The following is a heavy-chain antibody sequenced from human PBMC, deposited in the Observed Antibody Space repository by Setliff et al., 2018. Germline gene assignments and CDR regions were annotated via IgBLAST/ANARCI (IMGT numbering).Heavy chain of an antibody. CDR1: GKSFTKYD. Sequence: GASVKVSCKTLGKSFTKYDFHWVRQATGQGLEWMGWMHPSSGNTGYAQKFQGRVTMTSNTAINTAYMELMRLTSEDTAVYYCVTAQGAEHFDYWGQGSLVTVSS. D-gene: IGHD3-16*01. CDR3: VTAQGAEHFDY. CDR2: MHPSSGNT. V-gene: IGHV1-8*01. J-gene: IGHJ4*02.